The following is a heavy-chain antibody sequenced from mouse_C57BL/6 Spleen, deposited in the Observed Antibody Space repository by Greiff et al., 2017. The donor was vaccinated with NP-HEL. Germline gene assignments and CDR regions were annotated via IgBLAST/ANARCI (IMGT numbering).Heavy chain of an antibody. CDR3: ARERGGAMDY. CDR2: IHPNSGST. J-gene: IGHJ4*01. V-gene: IGHV1-64*01. CDR1: GYTFTSYW. Sequence: QVQLQQPGAELVKPGASVKLSCKASGYTFTSYWIHWVKQRPGQGLEWIGMIHPNSGSTNYNEKFKSKATLTVDKSSSTAYMQLSSLTSEDSAVYYCARERGGAMDYWGQGTSVTVSS.